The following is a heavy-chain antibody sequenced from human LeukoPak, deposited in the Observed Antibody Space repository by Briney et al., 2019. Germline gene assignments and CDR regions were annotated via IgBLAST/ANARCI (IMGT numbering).Heavy chain of an antibody. Sequence: GGSLRLSCAASGFTLSSYAMSWVRQAPGKGLEWVSAISGSGGSTYYADSVKGRFTISRDNSKNTLYLQMNSLRAEDTAVYYCPALMGYDFWSGYYTFDWGQGTLVTVSS. D-gene: IGHD3-3*01. CDR3: PALMGYDFWSGYYTFD. CDR2: ISGSGGST. J-gene: IGHJ4*02. CDR1: GFTLSSYA. V-gene: IGHV3-23*01.